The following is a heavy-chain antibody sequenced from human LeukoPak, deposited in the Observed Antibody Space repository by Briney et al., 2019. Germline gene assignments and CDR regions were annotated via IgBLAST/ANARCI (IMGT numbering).Heavy chain of an antibody. D-gene: IGHD3-22*01. J-gene: IGHJ5*02. CDR1: GGTFSSYA. Sequence: GASVKVSCKASGGTFSSYAISWVRQAPGQGLEWMGGIIPIFGTANYAQKFQGRVTITTDESTSTAYMELSSLRSEDTAVYYCARAVYYYDSSGYYWFDPWGQGTLVTVSS. CDR2: IIPIFGTA. CDR3: ARAVYYYDSSGYYWFDP. V-gene: IGHV1-69*05.